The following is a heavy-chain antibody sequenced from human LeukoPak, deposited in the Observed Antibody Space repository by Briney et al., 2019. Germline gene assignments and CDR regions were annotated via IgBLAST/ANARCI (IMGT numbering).Heavy chain of an antibody. D-gene: IGHD5-12*01. J-gene: IGHJ4*02. CDR2: IYYSGST. CDR3: ARDRRFDGYDE. V-gene: IGHV4-59*01. Sequence: SETLSLTCTVSGCSISSYYWSWIRQPPGKGLEWIGYIYYSGSTNYNPSLKSRVTISVDTSKNQFSLKLSSVTAADTAVYYCARDRRFDGYDEWGQGTLVTVSS. CDR1: GCSISSYY.